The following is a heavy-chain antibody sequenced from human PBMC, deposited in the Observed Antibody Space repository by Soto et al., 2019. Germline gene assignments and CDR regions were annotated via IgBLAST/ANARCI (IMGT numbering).Heavy chain of an antibody. V-gene: IGHV4-59*01. Sequence: SETLSLTCTVSGGSISSYYWSWIRQPPGKGLEWIGYIYYSGSTNYNPSLKSRVTISVDTSKNQFSLKLSSVTAADTAVYYCARVGYDSSGYRVDWFDPWGQGTLVTVSS. J-gene: IGHJ5*02. CDR2: IYYSGST. CDR3: ARVGYDSSGYRVDWFDP. D-gene: IGHD3-22*01. CDR1: GGSISSYY.